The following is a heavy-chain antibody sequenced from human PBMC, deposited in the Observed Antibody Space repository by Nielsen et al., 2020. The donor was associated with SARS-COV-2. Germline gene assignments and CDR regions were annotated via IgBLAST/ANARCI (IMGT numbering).Heavy chain of an antibody. CDR2: IDWDDDK. CDR3: ARTYYGGNSAFFDY. J-gene: IGHJ4*02. D-gene: IGHD4-23*01. Sequence: TLSLTCSVSGGFIGTYYWSWIRQPPGKALEWLARIDWDDDKYYSTSLKTRLTISKDTSKNQVVLTMTNMDPVDTATYYCARTYYGGNSAFFDYWGQGTLVTVSS. CDR1: GGFIGTYYW. V-gene: IGHV2-70*11.